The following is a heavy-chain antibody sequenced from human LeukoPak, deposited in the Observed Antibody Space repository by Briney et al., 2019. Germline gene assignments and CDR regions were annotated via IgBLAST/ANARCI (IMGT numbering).Heavy chain of an antibody. CDR2: ISWDGGST. V-gene: IGHV3-43*01. CDR3: AKEFRGYAFDY. CDR1: GFTFDDYT. Sequence: PGRSLRLSCAASGFTFDDYTMHWVRQAPGKGLEWVSLISWDGGSTYYADSVKGRFTISRDNSKNSLYLQMNSLRTEDTALYYCAKEFRGYAFDYWGQGTLVTVSS. D-gene: IGHD3-10*01. J-gene: IGHJ4*02.